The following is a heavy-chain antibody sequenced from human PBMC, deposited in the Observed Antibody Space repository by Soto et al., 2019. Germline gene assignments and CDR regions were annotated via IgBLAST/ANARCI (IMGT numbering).Heavy chain of an antibody. J-gene: IGHJ6*02. V-gene: IGHV1-46*01. CDR3: TRYYYDSSVSYYGMDV. CDR1: GYTFTSYY. Sequence: ASVKVSCKASGYTFTSYYMHWVRQAPGQGLEWMGIINPSGGSTSYAQKFQGRVTMTRDTSTSTVYMELSSRRSEDTAVYYCTRYYYDSSVSYYGMDVWGQGTTVTVSS. D-gene: IGHD3-22*01. CDR2: INPSGGST.